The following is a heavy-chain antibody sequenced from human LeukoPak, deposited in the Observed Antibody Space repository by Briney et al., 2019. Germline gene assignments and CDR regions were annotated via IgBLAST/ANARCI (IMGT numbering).Heavy chain of an antibody. J-gene: IGHJ4*02. CDR3: AKGYYYDNSGESYFDY. Sequence: GGSLRLSCAASGFTFSSYAMSWVRQAPGKGLEWVSLMSGSGARTYYADSVKGRFTISRDNSKDTLYLHMNSLRAEDTAVYYCAKGYYYDNSGESYFDYWGQGTLVTVSS. CDR1: GFTFSSYA. V-gene: IGHV3-23*01. CDR2: MSGSGART. D-gene: IGHD3-22*01.